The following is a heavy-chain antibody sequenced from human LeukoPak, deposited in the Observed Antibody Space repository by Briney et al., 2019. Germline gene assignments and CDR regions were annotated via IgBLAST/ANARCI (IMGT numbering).Heavy chain of an antibody. J-gene: IGHJ5*02. Sequence: GGSLRLSCAASGFTVSSNYMSWVRQAPGKGLEWVSLIYSGGSTYYADSVKGRFTISRDNSKNTLYLQMNSLRAEDTAVYYCAREYSSGWSPPRFDPWGQGTLVTVSS. CDR2: IYSGGST. D-gene: IGHD6-19*01. V-gene: IGHV3-53*01. CDR3: AREYSSGWSPPRFDP. CDR1: GFTVSSNY.